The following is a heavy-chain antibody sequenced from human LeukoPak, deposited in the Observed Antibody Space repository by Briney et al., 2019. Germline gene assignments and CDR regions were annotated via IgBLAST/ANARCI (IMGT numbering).Heavy chain of an antibody. Sequence: GGSLRLSCAASGFTFSSYAMHWVRQAPGKGLEWVAVISYDGSNKYYADSVKGRFTISRDNSKNTLYLQMNSLRAEDTAVYYCARASGWYLYFDYWGQGTLVTVSS. J-gene: IGHJ4*02. CDR2: ISYDGSNK. CDR1: GFTFSSYA. V-gene: IGHV3-30-3*01. CDR3: ARASGWYLYFDY. D-gene: IGHD6-19*01.